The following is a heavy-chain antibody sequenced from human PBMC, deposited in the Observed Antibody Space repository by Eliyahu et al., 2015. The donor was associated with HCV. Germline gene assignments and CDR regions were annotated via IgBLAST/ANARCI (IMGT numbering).Heavy chain of an antibody. J-gene: IGHJ4*02. D-gene: IGHD2/OR15-2a*01. V-gene: IGHV4-34*01. Sequence: QVQLQQWGAGLLKPSETLSLTCAVYGGSFSGYYWSWIRQPPGKGLEWIGEINHSGSTNYNPSLKSRVTISVDTSKNQFSLKLSSVTAADTAVYYCARGVRDRFLYYWGQGTLVTVSS. CDR3: ARGVRDRFLYY. CDR2: INHSGST. CDR1: GGSFSGYY.